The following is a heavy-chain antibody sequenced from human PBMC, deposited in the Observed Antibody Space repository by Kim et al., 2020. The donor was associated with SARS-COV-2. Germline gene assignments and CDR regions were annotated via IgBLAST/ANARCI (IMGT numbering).Heavy chain of an antibody. CDR1: GGSFSGYY. V-gene: IGHV4-34*01. CDR3: ARKRGFLTYYYDSSGYLDY. J-gene: IGHJ4*02. CDR2: INHSGST. Sequence: SETLSLTCAVYGGSFSGYYWSWIRQPPGKGLEWIGEINHSGSTNYNPSLKSRVTISVDTSKNQSSLKLSSVTAADTAVYYCARKRGFLTYYYDSSGYLDYWGRETLVTVSS. D-gene: IGHD3-22*01.